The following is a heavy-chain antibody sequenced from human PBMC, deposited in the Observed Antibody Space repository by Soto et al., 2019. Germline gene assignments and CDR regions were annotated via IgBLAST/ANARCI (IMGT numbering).Heavy chain of an antibody. CDR1: GEFVSSGNYY. J-gene: IGHJ3*02. CDR2: MSHSGGT. Sequence: QVPLQQWGAGLLKPSETLSLTSAGYGEFVSSGNYYWSWIRQPPGKGLEWIGEMSHSGGTHFNPSLKLLVIISVDTSKSQFSLKMSSVTAAATALYYCARVERGTATTVVDAFDIWGPGTMVTVSS. D-gene: IGHD1-7*01. V-gene: IGHV4-34*01. CDR3: ARVERGTATTVVDAFDI.